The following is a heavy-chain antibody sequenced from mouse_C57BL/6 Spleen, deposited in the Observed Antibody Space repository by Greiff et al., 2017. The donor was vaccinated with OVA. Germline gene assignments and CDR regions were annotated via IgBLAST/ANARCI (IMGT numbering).Heavy chain of an antibody. Sequence: QVQLQQSGAELMKPGASVKLSCKATGYTFTGYWIEWVKQRPGHGLEWIGEILPGSGSTNYNEKFKGKATFTADTSSNTAYMQLSSLTTEASSFYSSARGWSNYLRDYWGQGTSVTVSS. D-gene: IGHD2-5*01. J-gene: IGHJ4*01. CDR2: ILPGSGST. V-gene: IGHV1-9*01. CDR1: GYTFTGYW. CDR3: ARGWSNYLRDY.